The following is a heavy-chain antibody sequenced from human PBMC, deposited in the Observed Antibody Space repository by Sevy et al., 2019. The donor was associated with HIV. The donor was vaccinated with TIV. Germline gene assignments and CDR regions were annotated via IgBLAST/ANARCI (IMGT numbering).Heavy chain of an antibody. CDR2: IKQDESEK. Sequence: GGSLRLSCAASGFTFTDYWMSWVRQTPGKGLEWVATIKQDESEKYYVDSVKGRFDISRDNGKNSVSLQMNGLRVEDMSLYYCASEVGGFNWTPYCFDSWGQGTLVTVSS. CDR3: ASEVGGFNWTPYCFDS. V-gene: IGHV3-7*01. D-gene: IGHD2-8*02. J-gene: IGHJ4*02. CDR1: GFTFTDYW.